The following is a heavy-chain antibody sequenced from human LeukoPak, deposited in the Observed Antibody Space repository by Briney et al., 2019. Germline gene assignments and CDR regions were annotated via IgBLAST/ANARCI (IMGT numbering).Heavy chain of an antibody. CDR2: IYYSGST. CDR1: GFTFSSYS. CDR3: AREKRYDFWSGYYFGRECWFDP. Sequence: GSLRLSCAASGFTFSSYSMNWVRQAPGKGLEWIGSIYYSGSTYYNPSLKSRVTISVDTSKNQFSLKLSSVTAADTAVYYCAREKRYDFWSGYYFGRECWFDPWGQGTLVTVSS. V-gene: IGHV4-39*07. D-gene: IGHD3-3*01. J-gene: IGHJ5*02.